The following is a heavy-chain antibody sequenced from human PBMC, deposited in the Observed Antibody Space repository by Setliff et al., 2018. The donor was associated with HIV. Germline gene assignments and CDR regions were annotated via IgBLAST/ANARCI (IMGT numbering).Heavy chain of an antibody. CDR3: TRGRGIIGALVY. V-gene: IGHV1-69*13. CDR1: GGTFRGFG. Sequence: SVKVSCKASGGTFRGFGISWVVQAPGQGLEWMGQIIPIFGTPRYAQKFQGRVTITADESTSTVYMVLSSLRSEDTAMYYCTRGRGIIGALVYWGQGTLVTVSS. D-gene: IGHD2-21*01. J-gene: IGHJ4*02. CDR2: IIPIFGTP.